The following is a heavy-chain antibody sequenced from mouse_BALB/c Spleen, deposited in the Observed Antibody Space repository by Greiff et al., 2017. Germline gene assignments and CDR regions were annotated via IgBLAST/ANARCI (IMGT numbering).Heavy chain of an antibody. CDR2: ISYDGSN. CDR3: ARDEDYGYDGFAY. Sequence: ESGPGLVKPSQSLSLTCSVTGYSITSGYYWYWIRQFPGNKLEWMGYISYDGSNNYNPSLKNRISITRDTSKNQFFLKLNSVTTEDTATYYCARDEDYGYDGFAYWGQGTLVTVSA. D-gene: IGHD2-2*01. V-gene: IGHV3-6*02. CDR1: GYSITSGYY. J-gene: IGHJ3*01.